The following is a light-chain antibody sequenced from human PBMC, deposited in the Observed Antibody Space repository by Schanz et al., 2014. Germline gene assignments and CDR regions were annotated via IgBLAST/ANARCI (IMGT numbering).Light chain of an antibody. CDR1: QSVSSY. CDR3: HQYGSIKWT. CDR2: GAS. J-gene: IGKJ1*01. V-gene: IGKV3-15*01. Sequence: EIVLTQSPATLSLSPGERATLSCRASQSVSSYLAWSQQKPGQAPRLLIYGASTRATGIPARFSGSGSETEFTLAISSPQSEAFAVYYCHQYGSIKWTLGQGTKVEIK.